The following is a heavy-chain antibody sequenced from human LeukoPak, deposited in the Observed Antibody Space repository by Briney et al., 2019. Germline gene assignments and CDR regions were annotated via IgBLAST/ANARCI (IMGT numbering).Heavy chain of an antibody. D-gene: IGHD6-19*01. CDR2: ISSSSSYI. Sequence: KPGGSLRLSCAASGFTFSSDSMNWVRQAPGKGLEWVSSISSSSSYIYYADSVKGRFTISRDNAKNSLYLQMNSLRAEDTAVYYCARDYSSGWYGLGAFDIWGQGTMVTVSS. CDR1: GFTFSSDS. J-gene: IGHJ3*02. V-gene: IGHV3-21*01. CDR3: ARDYSSGWYGLGAFDI.